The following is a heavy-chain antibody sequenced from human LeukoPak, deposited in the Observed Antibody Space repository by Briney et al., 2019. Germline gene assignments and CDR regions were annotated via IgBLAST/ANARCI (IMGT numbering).Heavy chain of an antibody. D-gene: IGHD3-10*01. J-gene: IGHJ6*03. CDR2: ISGSGGST. V-gene: IGHV3-23*01. CDR3: AKCLGSGSSLDLYYYYYYMDV. Sequence: TGGSLRLSCAASGFTVSSNYMSWVRQAPGKGLEWVSAISGSGGSTYYADSVKGRFTISRDNSKNTLYLQMNSLRAEDTAVYYCAKCLGSGSSLDLYYYYYYMDVWGKGTTVTISS. CDR1: GFTVSSNY.